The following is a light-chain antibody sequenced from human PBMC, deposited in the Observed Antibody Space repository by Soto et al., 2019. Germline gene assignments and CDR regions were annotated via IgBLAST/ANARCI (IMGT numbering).Light chain of an antibody. Sequence: DIQMTQSPSSVSASVGDRVTITCRATQGISNGLAWYQQKPGQAPKLLIYAATSLQDGVPLRFSGSGSGADLTLTISALQPEDFATYYCQQANSLPLTFGGGTKVEIK. CDR3: QQANSLPLT. V-gene: IGKV1-12*01. CDR2: AAT. J-gene: IGKJ4*01. CDR1: QGISNG.